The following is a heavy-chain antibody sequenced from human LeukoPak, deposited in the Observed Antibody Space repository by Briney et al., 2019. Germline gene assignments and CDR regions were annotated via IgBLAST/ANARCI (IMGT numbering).Heavy chain of an antibody. CDR2: IYYSGST. CDR1: GGSISSYY. J-gene: IGHJ5*02. Sequence: SETLSLTCTVSGGSISSYYWSWIRQPPGKGLEWIGYIYYSGSTNYNPSLKSRVTISVDTSKNQFSLKLSSVTAADTAVYYCARSLDVVVPAAMLGFDPWGQGTLVTVSS. D-gene: IGHD2-2*01. V-gene: IGHV4-59*12. CDR3: ARSLDVVVPAAMLGFDP.